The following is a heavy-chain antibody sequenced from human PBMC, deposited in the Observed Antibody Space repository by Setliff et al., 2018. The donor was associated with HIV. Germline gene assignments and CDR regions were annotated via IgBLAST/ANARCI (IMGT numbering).Heavy chain of an antibody. CDR2: INHSGSA. D-gene: IGHD3-22*01. Sequence: SETLSLTCAVYGGSFSGYSWIWIRQPPGKGLEWIGEINHSGSANYNPSLKSRVTISLDTSRNQFSLKLTSVTAADTAVYYCARAREFFHARTGYYSDHSYYYMDVWGKGTTVTVSS. CDR1: GGSFSGYS. J-gene: IGHJ6*03. V-gene: IGHV4-34*01. CDR3: ARAREFFHARTGYYSDHSYYYMDV.